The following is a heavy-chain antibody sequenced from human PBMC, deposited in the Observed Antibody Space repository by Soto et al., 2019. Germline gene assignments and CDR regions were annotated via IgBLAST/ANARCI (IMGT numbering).Heavy chain of an antibody. CDR3: ARITIFGVRADAFDI. D-gene: IGHD3-3*01. J-gene: IGHJ3*02. Sequence: SETLSLTCTVSGGSISSYYWSWIRQPPGKGLEWIGYIYYSGSTNYNPSLKSRVTISVDTSKNQFSLKLSSVTAADTAVYYCARITIFGVRADAFDIWGQGTMVTVSS. V-gene: IGHV4-59*01. CDR1: GGSISSYY. CDR2: IYYSGST.